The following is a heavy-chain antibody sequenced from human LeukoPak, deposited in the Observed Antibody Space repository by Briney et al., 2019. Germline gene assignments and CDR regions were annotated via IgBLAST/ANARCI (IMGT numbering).Heavy chain of an antibody. V-gene: IGHV4-59*08. CDR1: GGSISSYY. CDR2: IYYTGST. Sequence: PSETLSLTCTVSGGSISSYYWSWIRQPPGKGLEWIGYIYYTGSTNYNPSLKSRVSISVDTSKNQFSLKLSSVTAAGTAVYYCARLTGYSSMIFYYGMDVWGQGTTVTVSS. J-gene: IGHJ6*02. CDR3: ARLTGYSSMIFYYGMDV. D-gene: IGHD6-13*01.